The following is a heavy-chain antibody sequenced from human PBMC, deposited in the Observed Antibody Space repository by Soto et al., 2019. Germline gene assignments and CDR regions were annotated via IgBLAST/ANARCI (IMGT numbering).Heavy chain of an antibody. CDR2: IYYSGST. CDR1: TGSISTSSYY. Sequence: PSETLSLTCTVSTGSISTSSYYWGWIRQPPGKGLEWIGTIYYSGSTYYNPSLKSRVTISVDTSKNQFSLKLSSVTAADTAVYYCARHQWELPSCWFDPWGQGTLVTVSS. CDR3: ARHQWELPSCWFDP. V-gene: IGHV4-39*01. D-gene: IGHD1-26*01. J-gene: IGHJ5*02.